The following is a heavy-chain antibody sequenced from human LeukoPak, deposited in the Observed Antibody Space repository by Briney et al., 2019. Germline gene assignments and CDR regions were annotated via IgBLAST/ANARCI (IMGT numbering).Heavy chain of an antibody. D-gene: IGHD3-3*01. CDR2: IYHSGST. V-gene: IGHV4-38-2*01. J-gene: IGHJ5*02. CDR1: GYSISSGYY. Sequence: PSETLSLTCAVSGYSISSGYYWGWIRQPPGKGLEWIGSIYHSGSTYYNPSLKRRVTISINTSKDQFSLKLSSVTAADTAVHYCARSNYDFWGGYLNWFDPWGQGILVTVSS. CDR3: ARSNYDFWGGYLNWFDP.